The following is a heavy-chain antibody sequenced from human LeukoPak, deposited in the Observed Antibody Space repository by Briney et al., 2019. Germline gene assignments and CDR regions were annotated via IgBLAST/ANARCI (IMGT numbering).Heavy chain of an antibody. D-gene: IGHD2/OR15-2a*01. CDR3: ARASPTLYGMDV. J-gene: IGHJ6*02. Sequence: PSETLSLTCAVYGGSFSGYYWSWIRQPPGKGLEWIGEINHSGSTNYNPSLKSRVTISVDRSKNQFSLELSSVTAADTAVYYCARASPTLYGMDVWGQGTTVTVSS. V-gene: IGHV4-34*01. CDR2: INHSGST. CDR1: GGSFSGYY.